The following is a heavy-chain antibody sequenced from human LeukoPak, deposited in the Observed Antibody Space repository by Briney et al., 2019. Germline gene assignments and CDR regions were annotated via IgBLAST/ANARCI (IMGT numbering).Heavy chain of an antibody. J-gene: IGHJ3*02. CDR1: GFTSTNDW. CDR3: TTGGNVIVAGTRAFDI. CDR2: IKSTLDGGTT. D-gene: IGHD6-19*01. Sequence: PGGSLGLSCAASGFTSTNDWMNWVRQVPGKGLEWVGRIKSTLDGGTTDLAAPVKDRFTVSRDDSKETLYLQMNSLKTEDTAIYYCTTGGNVIVAGTRAFDIWGQGTMVTVSS. V-gene: IGHV3-15*07.